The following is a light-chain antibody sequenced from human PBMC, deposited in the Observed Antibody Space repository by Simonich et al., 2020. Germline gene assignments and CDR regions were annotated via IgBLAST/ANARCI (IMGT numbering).Light chain of an antibody. CDR2: DVS. J-gene: IGLJ2*01. Sequence: QSALTQPASVSGSPGQSITISCTGTSSDVGGYNNVSWYQQHPGKAPKLMIYDVSKRPSGVSNRFSGSKPGNTATLTISGLQAEDEADYYCSSYTSSSTLVFGGGTKLTVL. CDR1: SSDVGGYNN. V-gene: IGLV2-14*01. CDR3: SSYTSSSTLV.